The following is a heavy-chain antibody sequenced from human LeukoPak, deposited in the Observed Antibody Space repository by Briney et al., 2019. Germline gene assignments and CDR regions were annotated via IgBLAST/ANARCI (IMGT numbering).Heavy chain of an antibody. CDR3: ARSMVRDPTCFQH. CDR1: GGSISSSSYY. J-gene: IGHJ1*01. Sequence: PSETLSLTCTVSGGSISSSSYYWGWIRQPPGKGLEWIGSIYYSGSTYYNPSLKSRVTISVDTSKNQFSLKLSSVTAADTAVYYCARSMVRDPTCFQHWGQGTLVTVSS. V-gene: IGHV4-39*07. CDR2: IYYSGST. D-gene: IGHD3-10*01.